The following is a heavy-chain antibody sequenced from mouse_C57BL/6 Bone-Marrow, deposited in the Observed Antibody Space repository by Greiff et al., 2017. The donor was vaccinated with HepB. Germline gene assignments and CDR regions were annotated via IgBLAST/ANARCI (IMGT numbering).Heavy chain of an antibody. J-gene: IGHJ2*01. CDR1: GYTFTDYN. CDR3: ARKGYGSSYPDY. CDR2: INPNNGGT. D-gene: IGHD1-1*01. Sequence: EVQLQQSGPELVKPGASVKMSCKASGYTFTDYNMHWVKQSHGKSLEWIGYINPNNGGTSYNQKFKGKATLTVNKSSSTAYMELGSLTSEDSAVYDGARKGYGSSYPDYWGQGTTLTVAS. V-gene: IGHV1-22*01.